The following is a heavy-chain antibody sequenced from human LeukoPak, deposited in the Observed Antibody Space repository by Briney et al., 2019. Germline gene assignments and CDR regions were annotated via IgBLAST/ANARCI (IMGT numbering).Heavy chain of an antibody. CDR3: ATGGLDAAFDI. J-gene: IGHJ3*02. D-gene: IGHD3-16*01. Sequence: GGSLRLSCAASGFTFSSYGMHWVGQAPGKGLEWVSAISGSGGSTYYADSVKGRFTISRDNSKNPLYLQMNSLRAEDTAVYYCATGGLDAAFDIWGQGTMVTVSS. CDR2: ISGSGGST. CDR1: GFTFSSYG. V-gene: IGHV3-23*01.